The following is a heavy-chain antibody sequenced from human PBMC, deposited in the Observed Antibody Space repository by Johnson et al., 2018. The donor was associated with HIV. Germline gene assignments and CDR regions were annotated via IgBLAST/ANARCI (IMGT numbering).Heavy chain of an antibody. CDR1: GFTFRSYD. J-gene: IGHJ3*02. V-gene: IGHV3-13*01. CDR3: ARDPIAFRNYYGSGSAFDI. Sequence: VQLVESGGGLVQPGGYLRLSCAASGFTFRSYDMHWVRQVIGKGLEWVSAIGIDGNTFYPGSVKGRFTISRENAKNSLYLQMNSLRAEDTAVYHCARDPIAFRNYYGSGSAFDIWGQGTMVTVSS. D-gene: IGHD3-10*01. CDR2: IGIDGNT.